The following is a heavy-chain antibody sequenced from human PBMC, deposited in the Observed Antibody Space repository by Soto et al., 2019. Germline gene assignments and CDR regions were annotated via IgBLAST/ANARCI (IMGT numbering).Heavy chain of an antibody. CDR1: GGSISNYY. CDR2: IYYSGST. CDR3: ARLPWADYGGIFDP. Sequence: SETLCLTYTVSGGSISNYYWSWIRHPPGKKLEWIGYIYYSGSTNYNPSLKSRVTISVDTSKNQFSLKLYSVTTADTAMYYCARLPWADYGGIFDPWGQGTLVTVSS. D-gene: IGHD4-17*01. V-gene: IGHV4-59*01. J-gene: IGHJ5*02.